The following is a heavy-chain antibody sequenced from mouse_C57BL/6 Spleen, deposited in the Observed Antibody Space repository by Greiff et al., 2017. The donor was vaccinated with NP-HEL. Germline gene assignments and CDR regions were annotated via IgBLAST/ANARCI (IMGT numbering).Heavy chain of an antibody. J-gene: IGHJ3*01. CDR2: IYPGDGDT. V-gene: IGHV1-82*01. D-gene: IGHD2-4*01. Sequence: QVQLQQSGPELVKPGASVKISCKASGYAFSSSWMNWVKQRPGKGLEWIGRIYPGDGDTNYNGKFKGKATLTADKSSSTAYMQLSSLTSEDSAVYFCARLYDYGAWFAYWGQGTLVTVSA. CDR3: ARLYDYGAWFAY. CDR1: GYAFSSSW.